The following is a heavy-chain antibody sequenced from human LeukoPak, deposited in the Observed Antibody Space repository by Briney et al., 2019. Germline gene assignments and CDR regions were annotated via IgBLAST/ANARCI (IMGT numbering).Heavy chain of an antibody. CDR1: GDSVSSNSAA. Sequence: SQTLSLTCAISGDSVSSNSAAWNWIRQSPWRGLEWVGRIYYRSKWYKDYELYLKSRITINPVTSKNQFSLLLNSVTPEDPAVYYCARNSAYSSGWYGDPKYNCFDPWGQGTLVTVSS. D-gene: IGHD6-19*01. V-gene: IGHV6-1*01. J-gene: IGHJ5*02. CDR2: IYYRSKWYK. CDR3: ARNSAYSSGWYGDPKYNCFDP.